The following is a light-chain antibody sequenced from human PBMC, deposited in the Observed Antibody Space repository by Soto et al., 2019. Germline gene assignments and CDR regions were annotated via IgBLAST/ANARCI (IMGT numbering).Light chain of an antibody. Sequence: DIQMTQSPPSLSASVGDRITITCRASQSISNYLNWYQQKPGKAPKVLIYGTSLLQSGVPSRFTGSGSGTDFTLTISSLQPEDFATNYCQQSYTHPFTFGGGTQVDI. CDR2: GTS. CDR1: QSISNY. CDR3: QQSYTHPFT. V-gene: IGKV1-39*01. J-gene: IGKJ4*01.